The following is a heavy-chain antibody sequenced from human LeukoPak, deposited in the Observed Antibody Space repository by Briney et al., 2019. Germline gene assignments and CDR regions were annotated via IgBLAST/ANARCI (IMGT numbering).Heavy chain of an antibody. J-gene: IGHJ4*02. CDR2: IKYDGSAT. V-gene: IGHV3-74*01. CDR1: GFTFSNYW. Sequence: GGSLRLSCAASGFTFSNYWMHWIRQVPGKGLVWVSHIKYDGSATNYADSVKGRFTISRDNAKNTLYLQMNSLRAEDTAVYYCAGISSGWSETIYYFDYWGQGTLVTVSS. CDR3: AGISSGWSETIYYFDY. D-gene: IGHD6-19*01.